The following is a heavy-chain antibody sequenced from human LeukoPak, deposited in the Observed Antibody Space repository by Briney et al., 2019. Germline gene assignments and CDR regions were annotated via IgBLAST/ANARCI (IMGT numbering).Heavy chain of an antibody. CDR3: AKKGDDSSFNCYFDY. CDR1: GFTFSSYA. V-gene: IGHV3-23*01. D-gene: IGHD6-19*01. CDR2: ISGSGGST. Sequence: PGGSLRLSCAASGFTFSSYAMSWVRQAPGKGLEWVSAISGSGGSTYYADSVKGRFTISRDNSKNTLYLQMNSLRAEDTAVYYCAKKGDDSSFNCYFDYWGQGTLVTVSS. J-gene: IGHJ4*02.